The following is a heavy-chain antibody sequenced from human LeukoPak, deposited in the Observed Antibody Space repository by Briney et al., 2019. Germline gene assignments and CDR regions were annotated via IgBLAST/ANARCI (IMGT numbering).Heavy chain of an antibody. CDR3: ARDVRILPAGLDY. CDR2: INPNSGGT. J-gene: IGHJ4*02. Sequence: ASVKVSCKASGYTFTGYYMHWVRQAPGQGLEWMGWINPNSGGTNYAQKLQGRVTMSTDTSTSTAYMELRSLRSDDTAVYYCARDVRILPAGLDYWGQGTLVTVSS. V-gene: IGHV1-2*02. D-gene: IGHD2-15*01. CDR1: GYTFTGYY.